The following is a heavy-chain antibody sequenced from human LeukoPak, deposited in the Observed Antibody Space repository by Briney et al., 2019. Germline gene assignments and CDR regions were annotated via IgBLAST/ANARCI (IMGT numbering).Heavy chain of an antibody. CDR1: GGSISSYY. CDR2: IYSTGST. J-gene: IGHJ4*02. V-gene: IGHV4-4*07. D-gene: IGHD6-13*01. Sequence: SETLSLTCIVSGGSISSYYWSWIRQPAGKGLEWIGRIYSTGSTNYNPSLKSRATMSVDTSKNQFSLRLRSVTAADTAVYYCARQIASAGTAGFDFWGQGALVTVSS. CDR3: ARQIASAGTAGFDF.